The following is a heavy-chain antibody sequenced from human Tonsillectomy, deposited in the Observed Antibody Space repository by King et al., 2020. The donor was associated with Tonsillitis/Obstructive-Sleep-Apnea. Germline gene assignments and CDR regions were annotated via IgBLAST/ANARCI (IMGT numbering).Heavy chain of an antibody. CDR1: GFTFSTYA. CDR2: INSNGDRT. D-gene: IGHD4-17*01. Sequence: VQLVESGGGLVQPGGSLRLFCSASGFTFSTYAMHWVRQAPGKGLEYVSAINSNGDRTYYADSVKGRFTISRDNSKNTLYLQMSSLKTEDTAVYYCVGRHAYGEWGQGALVTVSS. CDR3: VGRHAYGE. V-gene: IGHV3-64D*06. J-gene: IGHJ4*02.